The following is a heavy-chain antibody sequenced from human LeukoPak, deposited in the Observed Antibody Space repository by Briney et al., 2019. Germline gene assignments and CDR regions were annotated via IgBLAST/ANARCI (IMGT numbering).Heavy chain of an antibody. CDR3: ARANYYDISGYDY. CDR2: ITSSGNTI. V-gene: IGHV3-11*04. Sequence: GGSLRLSCAASGLTFSDYSMTWVRQAPGKGLEWVSYITSSGNTIYYADSVKGRFTISRDNAKNSLYLQMNSLRAEDTAVYYCARANYYDISGYDYWGQGTLVTVSS. D-gene: IGHD3-22*01. J-gene: IGHJ4*02. CDR1: GLTFSDYS.